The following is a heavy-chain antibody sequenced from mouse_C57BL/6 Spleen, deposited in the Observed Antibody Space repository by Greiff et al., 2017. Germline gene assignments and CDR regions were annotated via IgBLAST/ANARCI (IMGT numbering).Heavy chain of an antibody. J-gene: IGHJ1*03. V-gene: IGHV1-64*01. CDR2: IHPNSGST. CDR1: GYTFTSYW. D-gene: IGHD2-4*01. Sequence: QVQLQQPGAELVKPGASVKLSCKASGYTFTSYWMHWVKQRPGQGLEWIGMIHPNSGSTNYNEKFKSKATLTVDKSSSTAYMQLSSLTSEDSAVYDCAQGVYDYDWYFDVWGTGTTVTVSS. CDR3: AQGVYDYDWYFDV.